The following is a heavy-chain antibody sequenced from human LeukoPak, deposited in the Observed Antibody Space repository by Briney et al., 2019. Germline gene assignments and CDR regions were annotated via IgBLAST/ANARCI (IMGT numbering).Heavy chain of an antibody. D-gene: IGHD1-26*01. Sequence: ASVKVSCKASGYTFTRYDINWVRQATGQGLEWMGWMNPNSGNTGYAQKFQGRVTMTRNTSISTAYMELSSLRSEDTAVYYCAREAGATTNWFDPWDQGTLVTVSS. V-gene: IGHV1-8*01. J-gene: IGHJ5*02. CDR1: GYTFTRYD. CDR2: MNPNSGNT. CDR3: AREAGATTNWFDP.